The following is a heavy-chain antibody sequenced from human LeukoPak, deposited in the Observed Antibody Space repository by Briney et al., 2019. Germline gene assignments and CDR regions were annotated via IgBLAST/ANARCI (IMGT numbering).Heavy chain of an antibody. CDR2: MSSGGTT. J-gene: IGHJ6*02. CDR1: GFTVGSNY. CDR3: ATRGAPGYYYGMDV. Sequence: PGGSLRLSCAASGFTVGSNYMSWVRLAPGKGLGWVSIMSSGGTTSYADSVKGRFTISRDNSRNTLYLQMNSLRAEDTGVYYCATRGAPGYYYGMDVWGQGTTVTVSS. D-gene: IGHD1-26*01. V-gene: IGHV3-66*01.